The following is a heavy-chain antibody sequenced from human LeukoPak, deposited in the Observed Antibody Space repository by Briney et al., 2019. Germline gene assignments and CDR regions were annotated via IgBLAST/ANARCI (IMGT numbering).Heavy chain of an antibody. D-gene: IGHD1-26*01. CDR3: ARAVGAKYFDY. V-gene: IGHV1-2*02. J-gene: IGHJ4*02. CDR2: INPNSGGT. Sequence: GASVKVSCKASGYTFTGYFMHWVRQAPGQGLEWMGWINPNSGGTNYAQKFQGRVTMTRDTSISTAYMEVSRLTSDDTAVYYCARAVGAKYFDYWGQATLVTVSS. CDR1: GYTFTGYF.